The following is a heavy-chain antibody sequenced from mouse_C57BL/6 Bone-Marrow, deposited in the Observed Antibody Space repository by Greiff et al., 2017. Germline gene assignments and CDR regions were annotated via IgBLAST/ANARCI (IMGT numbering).Heavy chain of an antibody. J-gene: IGHJ3*01. CDR2: IYPGSGST. CDR3: ARCYVNYGAWFAY. D-gene: IGHD2-1*01. V-gene: IGHV1-55*01. CDR1: GYTFTSYW. Sequence: QVQLQQPGAELVKPGASVKMSCKASGYTFTSYWITWVKQRPGQGLEWIGDIYPGSGSTNYNEKFKSKATLTVDTSSSTAYMQLRSLTSEDSAVYYCARCYVNYGAWFAYWGQGTLVTVSA.